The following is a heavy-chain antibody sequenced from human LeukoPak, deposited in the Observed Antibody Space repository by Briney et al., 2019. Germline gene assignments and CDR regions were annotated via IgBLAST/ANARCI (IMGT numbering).Heavy chain of an antibody. CDR2: INPNSGGT. J-gene: IGHJ6*02. CDR3: ARREGSGRDGLDV. Sequence: GASVKVSCKASGYTFTGYYIHWVRQAPGQGLEWMGWINPNSGGTDYAQKFQGRVTMTRDTSISTTYMDLSRLRSDDTAVYYCARREGSGRDGLDVWGQGTTVTVSS. V-gene: IGHV1-2*02. CDR1: GYTFTGYY. D-gene: IGHD2-15*01.